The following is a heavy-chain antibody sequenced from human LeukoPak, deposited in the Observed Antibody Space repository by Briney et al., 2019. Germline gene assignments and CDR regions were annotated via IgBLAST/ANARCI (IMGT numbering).Heavy chain of an antibody. J-gene: IGHJ4*02. CDR2: ISSSSSYI. V-gene: IGHV3-21*01. D-gene: IGHD1-26*01. Sequence: PGGSLRLSCAASGFTFSSYGMHWVRQAPGKGLEWVSSISSSSSYIYYADSVKGRFTISRDNAKNSLYLQMNSLRAEDTAVYYCARVGATGGFDYWGQGTLVTVSS. CDR3: ARVGATGGFDY. CDR1: GFTFSSYG.